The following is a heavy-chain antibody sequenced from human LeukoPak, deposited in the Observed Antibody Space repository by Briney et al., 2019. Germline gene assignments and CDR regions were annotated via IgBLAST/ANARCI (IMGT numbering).Heavy chain of an antibody. Sequence: KDGESLKISCKGSGYSFTNYWIGWVRQMPGKGLQWMGTIYPGDSDTRYSPSFQGQVTISADKSISTAYLQWSSLKASDTAMYYCARHSGPGGGYNSGDFDYWGQGTLSPSPQ. CDR1: GYSFTNYW. D-gene: IGHD5-24*01. V-gene: IGHV5-51*01. CDR3: ARHSGPGGGYNSGDFDY. CDR2: IYPGDSDT. J-gene: IGHJ4*02.